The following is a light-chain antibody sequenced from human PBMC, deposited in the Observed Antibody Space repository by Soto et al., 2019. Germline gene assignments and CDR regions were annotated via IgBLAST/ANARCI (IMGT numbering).Light chain of an antibody. CDR1: QSVSSTY. J-gene: IGKJ2*01. CDR2: GAS. Sequence: EIVLTQSTGTLSLSPGERATLSCRASQSVSSTYLAWYQQKPGQAPRLLIHGASTRATNIPDRFSGSGSGTAFSLTISRLEPEDFVVYYCQHYGGSPLYSFGQGTKLEIK. CDR3: QHYGGSPLYS. V-gene: IGKV3-20*01.